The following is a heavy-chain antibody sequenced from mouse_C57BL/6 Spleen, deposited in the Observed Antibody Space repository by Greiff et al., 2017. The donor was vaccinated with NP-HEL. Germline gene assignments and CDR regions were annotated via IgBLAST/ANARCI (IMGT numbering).Heavy chain of an antibody. J-gene: IGHJ3*01. D-gene: IGHD1-1*01. CDR2: INPNNGGI. CDR3: ARDYGSGPYAY. V-gene: IGHV1-22*01. Sequence: VQLQQSGPELVKPGASGWLSCGASGYTFTDYNMHWVKQSHGKSLEWIGYINPNNGGISYNQKFKGKATLTVNKSSSTAYMELRSLTSEDSAVYYCARDYGSGPYAYWGQGTLVTVSA. CDR1: GYTFTDYN.